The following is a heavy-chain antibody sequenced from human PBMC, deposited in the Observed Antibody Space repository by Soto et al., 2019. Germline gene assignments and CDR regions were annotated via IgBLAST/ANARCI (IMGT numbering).Heavy chain of an antibody. CDR1: GGSISSGDYY. CDR3: ARDLFTMVRGVIITLYY. J-gene: IGHJ4*02. D-gene: IGHD3-10*01. CDR2: IYYSGST. V-gene: IGHV4-30-4*01. Sequence: SETLSLTCTVSGGSISSGDYYWSWIRQPPXKGLEWIGYIYYSGSTYYNPSLKSRVTISVDTSKNQFSLKLSSVTAADTAVYYCARDLFTMVRGVIITLYYWGQGTLVTVSS.